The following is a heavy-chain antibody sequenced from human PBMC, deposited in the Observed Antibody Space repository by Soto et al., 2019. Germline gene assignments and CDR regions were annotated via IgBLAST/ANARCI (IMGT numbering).Heavy chain of an antibody. CDR2: IYYSGIT. Sequence: SVTLSLTCTVSGGSISSGGYYLSWIRQHPGKGLEWIGYIYYSGITYYNPSLKSRVTISVDTSRNQFSLKLRSVTAADTAVYYCARVCGGDCHYGMDVWGQGTTVTSP. D-gene: IGHD2-21*02. CDR1: GGSISSGGYY. CDR3: ARVCGGDCHYGMDV. J-gene: IGHJ6*02. V-gene: IGHV4-31*03.